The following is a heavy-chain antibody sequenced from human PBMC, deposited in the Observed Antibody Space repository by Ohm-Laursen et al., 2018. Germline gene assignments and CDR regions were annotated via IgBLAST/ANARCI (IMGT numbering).Heavy chain of an antibody. V-gene: IGHV1-18*04. CDR1: GYTFTSYY. CDR2: ISAYNGNI. Sequence: ASVTVSCKAYGYTFTSYYMHWVRQAPGHGLESLGWISAYNGNINYAQNLQDRVTMTTDTSTNTAYMELRSLRSDDTAVYYCARGYGSGWYGGDWGQGTLVTVSS. D-gene: IGHD6-19*01. CDR3: ARGYGSGWYGGD. J-gene: IGHJ4*02.